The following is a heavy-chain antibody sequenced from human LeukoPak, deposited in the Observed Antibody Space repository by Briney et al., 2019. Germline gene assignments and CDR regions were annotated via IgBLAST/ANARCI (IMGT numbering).Heavy chain of an antibody. CDR2: INHSGST. CDR1: GGSFSGYY. D-gene: IGHD3-3*01. J-gene: IGHJ3*02. CDR3: ARVRSAFDI. V-gene: IGHV4-34*01. Sequence: NPSETLSLTCAVYGGSFSGYYWSWIRQPPGKGLEWIGEINHSGSTSYNPSLKSRVTISVDTSKNQFSLKLTSVTAADTAMYYCARVRSAFDIWGQGTMVTVFS.